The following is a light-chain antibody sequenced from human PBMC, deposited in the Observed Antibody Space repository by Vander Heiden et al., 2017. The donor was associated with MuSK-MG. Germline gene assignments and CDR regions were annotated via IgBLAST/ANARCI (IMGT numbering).Light chain of an antibody. CDR3: PAWDSSTGVV. J-gene: IGLJ2*01. Sequence: SYELPQPPSVSVSPGQTASITCCCDNLGDKYDCCYQQTPGQSPVLICYHYRQRPSGLLQRFSGYTSGTTAPPTISGTQAKDEDDYYCPAWDSSTGVVFGGGTKLTVL. CDR1: NLGDKY. CDR2: HYR. V-gene: IGLV3-1*01.